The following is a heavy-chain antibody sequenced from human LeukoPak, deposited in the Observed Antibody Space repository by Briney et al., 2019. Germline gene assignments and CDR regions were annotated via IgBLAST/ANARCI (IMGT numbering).Heavy chain of an antibody. CDR1: GYTFTSYG. J-gene: IGHJ3*02. Sequence: ASVKVSCKASGYTFTSYGISWVRQARGQGLEWMGWISAYNGNTNYAQKLQGRVTMTTDTSTSTAYMELRSLRSDDTAVYYCARSASMVRGVIFAFDIWGQGTMVTVSS. CDR3: ARSASMVRGVIFAFDI. D-gene: IGHD3-10*01. CDR2: ISAYNGNT. V-gene: IGHV1-18*01.